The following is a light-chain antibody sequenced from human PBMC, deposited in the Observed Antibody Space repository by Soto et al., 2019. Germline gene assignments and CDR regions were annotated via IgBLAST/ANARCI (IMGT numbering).Light chain of an antibody. CDR2: EVS. CDR3: SSYAGTYVV. V-gene: IGLV2-8*01. Sequence: QSVLTQPPSASGSPGQSVTISCTGTSSDVGGYNYVSWYQQHPGKAPKLMIYEVSTRPSGVPDRFSGSKSGNTASLTVSGLQAEDEADYYCSSYAGTYVVFGGGTQLTVL. J-gene: IGLJ2*01. CDR1: SSDVGGYNY.